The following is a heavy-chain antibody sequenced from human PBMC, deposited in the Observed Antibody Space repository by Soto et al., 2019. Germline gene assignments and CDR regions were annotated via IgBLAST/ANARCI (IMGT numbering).Heavy chain of an antibody. Sequence: SETQSLTCTVSGGSSSSGDYYWSWIRQPPGKGLEWIGYIYYSGSTYYNPSLKSRVTISVDTSKNQFSLKLSSVTAADTAVYYCARVGGFGATTIDYWGQGTLVTVSS. J-gene: IGHJ4*02. V-gene: IGHV4-30-4*01. D-gene: IGHD3-10*01. CDR1: GGSSSSGDYY. CDR3: ARVGGFGATTIDY. CDR2: IYYSGST.